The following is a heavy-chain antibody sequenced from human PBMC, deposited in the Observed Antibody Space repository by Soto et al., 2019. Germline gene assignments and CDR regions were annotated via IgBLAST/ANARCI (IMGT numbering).Heavy chain of an antibody. V-gene: IGHV3-23*01. CDR1: GFTFSTYA. CDR2: ISAGGGNT. CDR3: VKHSEYQLLSWFDP. D-gene: IGHD2-2*01. Sequence: LESGGGLAQPGGSLRLSCAASGFTFSTYAMSWVRQAPGKGLEWVSGISAGGGNTFYADSVRGRFTISRDNSKNILDLQMSSLRAEDAALYFCVKHSEYQLLSWFDPWGQGTLVTVSS. J-gene: IGHJ5*02.